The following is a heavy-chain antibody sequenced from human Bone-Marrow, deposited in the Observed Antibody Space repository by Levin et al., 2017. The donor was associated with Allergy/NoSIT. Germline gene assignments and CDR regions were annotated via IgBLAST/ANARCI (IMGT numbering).Heavy chain of an antibody. CDR1: GFTFDDYA. J-gene: IGHJ4*02. CDR2: ISWNSGSI. Sequence: SLKISCAASGFTFDDYAMHWVRQAPGKGLEWVSGISWNSGSIGYADSVKGRFTISRDNAKNSLYLQMNSLRAEDTALYYCAKARYCGGDCYRYYFDYWGQGTLVTVSS. D-gene: IGHD2-21*02. V-gene: IGHV3-9*01. CDR3: AKARYCGGDCYRYYFDY.